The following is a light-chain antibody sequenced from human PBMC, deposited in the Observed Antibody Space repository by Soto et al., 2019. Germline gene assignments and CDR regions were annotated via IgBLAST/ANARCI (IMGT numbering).Light chain of an antibody. V-gene: IGKV4-1*01. CDR2: WAS. CDR1: HSLLHSFNNKNY. CDR3: QQYYSTPWT. J-gene: IGKJ1*01. Sequence: DIAMGLSPVSMTAAQDAMASMNCKSSHSLLHSFNNKNYLAWYQQKPGQPPKLLIYWASTRESGVPDRFTGSGSGTDFTLTISSLQAEDVAVYYCQQYYSTPWTFGQGTKVDIK.